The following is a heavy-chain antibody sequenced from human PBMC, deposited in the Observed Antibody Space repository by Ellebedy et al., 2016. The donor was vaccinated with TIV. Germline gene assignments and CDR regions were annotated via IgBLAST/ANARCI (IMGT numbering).Heavy chain of an antibody. J-gene: IGHJ6*02. CDR3: ARGSNGGPEAYYYGMDV. CDR2: IIPIFGTA. Sequence: AASVKVSCKASGGTFSSYAISWVRQAPGQGLEWMGGIIPIFGTANYAQKFQGRVTITADESTSTAYMELSSLRSEDTAVYYCARGSNGGPEAYYYGMDVWGQGTTVTVSS. D-gene: IGHD4-23*01. V-gene: IGHV1-69*13. CDR1: GGTFSSYA.